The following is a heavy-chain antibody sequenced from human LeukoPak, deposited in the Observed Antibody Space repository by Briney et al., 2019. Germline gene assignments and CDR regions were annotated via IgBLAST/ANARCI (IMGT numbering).Heavy chain of an antibody. J-gene: IGHJ6*02. CDR3: AKHQQIYGDSLMDV. Sequence: GGSLRLSCAASGFTFSSYAMSWVRQAPGKGLEWVSTICGSGGRTYYTDSVKGRFTISRDNSKNTLFLQMNSPRAEDTAIYYCAKHQQIYGDSLMDVWGQGTTVTVSS. CDR1: GFTFSSYA. V-gene: IGHV3-23*01. D-gene: IGHD4-17*01. CDR2: ICGSGGRT.